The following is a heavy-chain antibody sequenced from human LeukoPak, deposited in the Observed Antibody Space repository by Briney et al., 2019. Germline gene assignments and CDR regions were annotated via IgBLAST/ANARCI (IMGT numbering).Heavy chain of an antibody. Sequence: GGSLRLSCAASGFTFSSYEMNWVRQAPGKGLEWVSYISSSGSTIYYADSVKGRFTISRDNAKNSLYLQMNSLRAEDTAVYYCARERVGYSHSMGFDIWGQGTMVTVSS. V-gene: IGHV3-48*03. CDR2: ISSSGSTI. CDR3: ARERVGYSHSMGFDI. CDR1: GFTFSSYE. J-gene: IGHJ3*02. D-gene: IGHD5-18*01.